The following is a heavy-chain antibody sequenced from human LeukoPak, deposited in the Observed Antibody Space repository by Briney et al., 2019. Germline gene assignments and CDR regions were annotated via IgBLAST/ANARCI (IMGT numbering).Heavy chain of an antibody. Sequence: PSETLSLTCTVSGGSISSSSYYWGWIRQPPGKGLEWIGSIYYSGSTYYNPSLKSRVTISVDTSKNQFSLKLSSVTAADTAVYYCARAPRGLTCGGDCSHFDYWGQGTLVTVSS. J-gene: IGHJ4*02. V-gene: IGHV4-39*07. CDR3: ARAPRGLTCGGDCSHFDY. D-gene: IGHD2-21*02. CDR1: GGSISSSSYY. CDR2: IYYSGST.